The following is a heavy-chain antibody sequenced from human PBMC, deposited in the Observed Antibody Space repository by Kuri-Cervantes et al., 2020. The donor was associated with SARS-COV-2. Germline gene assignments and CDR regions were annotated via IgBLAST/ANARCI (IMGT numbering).Heavy chain of an antibody. V-gene: IGHV5-10-1*01. D-gene: IGHD6-6*01. CDR3: ATTSGRAARYGLDV. CDR2: IDPSDSYT. CDR1: GYSFTSYW. J-gene: IGHJ6*02. Sequence: GGSLRLSCKGSGYSFTSYWISWVRQMPGKGLEWMGRIDPSDSYTNYSPSFQGHVTISADKSISTAYLQWSSLKASDTAVYYCATTSGRAARYGLDVWGQGTTVTVSS.